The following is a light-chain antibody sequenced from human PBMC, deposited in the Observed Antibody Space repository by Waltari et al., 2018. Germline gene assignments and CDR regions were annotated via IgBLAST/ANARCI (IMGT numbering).Light chain of an antibody. V-gene: IGKV3-20*01. J-gene: IGKJ4*01. CDR3: QQYDISPLT. Sequence: EIVLTQSPGTLSLSPGEGDNLSCRTSQTISTTYLAWYQQKPGQAPTLLIYGTFTRATSIPDRFTGSGSGTHFSLTISSLEPEDFATYYCQQYDISPLTFGGGTKVEIK. CDR1: QTISTTY. CDR2: GTF.